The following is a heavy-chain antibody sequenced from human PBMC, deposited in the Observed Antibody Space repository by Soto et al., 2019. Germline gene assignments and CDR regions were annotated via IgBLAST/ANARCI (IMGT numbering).Heavy chain of an antibody. Sequence: PGGSLRLSCAASGFTFSSYAMSWVRQAPGKGLEWVSAISGSGGSTYYADSVKGRFTISRDNSKNTLYLQMNSLRAEDTAVYYCAKVVGGGYSGYGFNPVISWGYFDYWGQGTLVNVSS. D-gene: IGHD5-12*01. CDR1: GFTFSSYA. J-gene: IGHJ4*02. V-gene: IGHV3-23*01. CDR2: ISGSGGST. CDR3: AKVVGGGYSGYGFNPVISWGYFDY.